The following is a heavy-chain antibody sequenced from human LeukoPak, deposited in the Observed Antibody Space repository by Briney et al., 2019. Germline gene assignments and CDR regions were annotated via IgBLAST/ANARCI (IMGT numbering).Heavy chain of an antibody. CDR2: ISSSGSTI. CDR1: GFTVSSNY. D-gene: IGHD3-22*01. J-gene: IGHJ4*02. V-gene: IGHV3-11*04. Sequence: PGGSLRLSCAASGFTVSSNYMSWVRQAPGKGLEWVSYISSSGSTIYYADSVKGRFTISRDNAKNSLYLQMNSLRAEDTAVYYCARDKSSGALGYWGQGTLVTVSS. CDR3: ARDKSSGALGY.